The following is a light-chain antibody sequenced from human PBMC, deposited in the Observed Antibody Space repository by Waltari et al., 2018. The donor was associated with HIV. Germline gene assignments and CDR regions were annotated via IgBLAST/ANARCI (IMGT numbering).Light chain of an antibody. V-gene: IGLV1-44*01. CDR3: ATWDDTLSGPV. Sequence: QSVLTQPTSASGTPGQKITIFCSGNISNIGSNSVNWYQQFSGAAPKLLIFSNNQPPSGVPARFSGSKSGSAASLAISGLHSDDEAIYHCATWDDTLSGPVFGGGTKLTVL. CDR1: ISNIGSNS. CDR2: SNN. J-gene: IGLJ3*02.